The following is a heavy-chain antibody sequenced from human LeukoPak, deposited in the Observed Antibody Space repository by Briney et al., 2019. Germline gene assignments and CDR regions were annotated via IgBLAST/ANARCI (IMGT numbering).Heavy chain of an antibody. CDR3: ARAYYDILTGYLYNWFDP. V-gene: IGHV1-2*06. CDR2: INPNSGGT. CDR1: GYTFTGYY. Sequence: GASVKVSCKASGYTFTGYYMHWVRQAPGQGLEWMGRINPNSGGTNYAQKSQGRVTMTRDTSISTAYMELSRLRSDDTAVYYCARAYYDILTGYLYNWFDPWGQGTLVTVSS. J-gene: IGHJ5*02. D-gene: IGHD3-9*01.